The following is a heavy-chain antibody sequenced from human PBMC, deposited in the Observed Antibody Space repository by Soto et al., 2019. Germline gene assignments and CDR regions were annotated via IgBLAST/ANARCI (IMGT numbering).Heavy chain of an antibody. J-gene: IGHJ4*02. CDR1: GYTFTGYY. CDR2: INPNSGGT. V-gene: IGHV1-2*02. D-gene: IGHD2-2*01. Sequence: QVQLVQSGAEVKKPGASVKVSCKASGYTFTGYYMHWVRQAPGQGLEWMGWINPNSGGTNYAQKFQGRVTMTRDTSISTAYMELSRLRSDDTAMYYCARKGRCSSTSCPFDYWGQGTLVTVSS. CDR3: ARKGRCSSTSCPFDY.